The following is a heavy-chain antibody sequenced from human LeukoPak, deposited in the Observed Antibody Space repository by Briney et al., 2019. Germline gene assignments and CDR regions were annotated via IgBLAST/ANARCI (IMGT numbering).Heavy chain of an antibody. CDR1: GFTFSSYG. V-gene: IGHV3-33*01. CDR2: MWYDGSNK. CDR3: ARDSQEFFQH. J-gene: IGHJ1*01. Sequence: PGGSLRLSCAASGFTFSSYGMHWVRQAPGKGLGWMAVMWYDGSNKYYADSVKGRFTISRDNSKNTLYLQMNSLRAEDTALYYCARDSQEFFQHWGQGTLVTVSS.